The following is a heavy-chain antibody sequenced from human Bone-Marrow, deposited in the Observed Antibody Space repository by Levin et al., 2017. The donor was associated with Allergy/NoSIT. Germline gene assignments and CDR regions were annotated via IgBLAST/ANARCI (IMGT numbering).Heavy chain of an antibody. CDR1: GFSFSSYW. J-gene: IGHJ5*02. CDR3: VRAEMGYWGNWCEP. CDR2: INSDGGRT. D-gene: IGHD5-24*01. Sequence: GGSLRLSCAASGFSFSSYWMHWIRQRPGKGLEWVSRINSDGGRTTYADSVKGRFTISRDNAKNTLSLEMNSLRGEDTAVYFCVRAEMGYWGNWCEPWGQGTQVTVSS. V-gene: IGHV3-74*03.